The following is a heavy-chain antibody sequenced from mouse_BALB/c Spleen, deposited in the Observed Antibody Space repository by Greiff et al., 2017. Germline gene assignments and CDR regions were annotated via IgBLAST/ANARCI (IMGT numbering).Heavy chain of an antibody. CDR3: ARRGFTYYAMDY. V-gene: IGHV5-12-2*01. Sequence: DVQLVESGGGLVQPGGSLKLSCAASGFTFSSYTMSWVRQTPEKRLEWVAYISNGGGSTYYPDTVKGRFTISRDNAKNTLYLQMSSLKSEDTAMYYCARRGFTYYAMDYWGQGTSVTVSS. CDR1: GFTFSSYT. J-gene: IGHJ4*01. CDR2: ISNGGGST.